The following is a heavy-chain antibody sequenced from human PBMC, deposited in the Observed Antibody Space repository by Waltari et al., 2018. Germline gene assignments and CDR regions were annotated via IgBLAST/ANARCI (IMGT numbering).Heavy chain of an antibody. CDR3: ASSIYCGGDCYSDDAFDI. CDR1: GFTFSSYW. D-gene: IGHD2-21*02. CDR2: INSDGSST. J-gene: IGHJ3*02. V-gene: IGHV3-74*01. Sequence: EVQLVESGGGLVQPGGSLRLSCAASGFTFSSYWMHWVRQAPGKGLVLVSRINSDGSSTSYADSVKGRFTISRDNAKNTLYLQMNSLRAEDTAVYYCASSIYCGGDCYSDDAFDIWGQGTMVTVSS.